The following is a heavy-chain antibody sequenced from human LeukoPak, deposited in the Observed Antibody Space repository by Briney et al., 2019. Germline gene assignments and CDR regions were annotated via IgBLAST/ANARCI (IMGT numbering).Heavy chain of an antibody. CDR2: ISGSGDHT. J-gene: IGHJ4*02. CDR1: GFTFRRYV. D-gene: IGHD6-19*01. Sequence: GGSLRLSCAASGFTFRRYVMTWVRQAPGKGLEWVSAISGSGDHTYYADSVKGRFTISRDNSKNTLYLQMSSLRAEDTAVYYCAKDRVALAGTSLDSWGQGTLVTVSS. V-gene: IGHV3-23*01. CDR3: AKDRVALAGTSLDS.